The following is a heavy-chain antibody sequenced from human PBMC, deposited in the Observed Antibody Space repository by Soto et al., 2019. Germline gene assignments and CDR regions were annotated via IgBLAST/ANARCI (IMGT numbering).Heavy chain of an antibody. D-gene: IGHD3-10*02. Sequence: GVPAKLSSEACRDGLTCCAINWVRQATGQGLEWMGWMNPNSGNTGYAQKFQGRVTMTRNTSISTAYMELSSLRSEDTAVYYCARGVMFEWGQGTLVTVSS. CDR3: ARGVMFE. CDR2: MNPNSGNT. CDR1: RDGLTCCA. J-gene: IGHJ4*02. V-gene: IGHV1-8*01.